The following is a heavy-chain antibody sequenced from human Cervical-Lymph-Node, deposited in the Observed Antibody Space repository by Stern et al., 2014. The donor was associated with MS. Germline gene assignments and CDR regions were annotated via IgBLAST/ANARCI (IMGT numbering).Heavy chain of an antibody. CDR2: IDYSGST. V-gene: IGHV4-59*11. J-gene: IGHJ4*02. D-gene: IGHD3-22*01. CDR1: GGSITGHH. CDR3: ARDVEFGSSGHYRDY. Sequence: VQLQDSGPGLVKPSETLSLPCTVSGGSITGHHWSWIRQPPGKGLEWIGYIDYSGSTNYNPSLKSRVTISVDTSKNQFSLKMSSVTAADTAVYYCARDVEFGSSGHYRDYWGQGTLVTVSS.